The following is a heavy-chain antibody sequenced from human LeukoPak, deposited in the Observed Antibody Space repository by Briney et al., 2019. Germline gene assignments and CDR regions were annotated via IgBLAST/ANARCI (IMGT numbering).Heavy chain of an antibody. V-gene: IGHV3-21*01. CDR3: AGARDAFDI. CDR2: ISSSSSYI. CDR1: GFTVSNNY. Sequence: GGSLRLSCAASGFTVSNNYMTWVRQAPGKGLEWVSSISSSSSYIYYADSVKGRFTISRDNAKNSLYLQMNSLRAEDTAVYYCAGARDAFDIWGQGTMVTVSS. J-gene: IGHJ3*02.